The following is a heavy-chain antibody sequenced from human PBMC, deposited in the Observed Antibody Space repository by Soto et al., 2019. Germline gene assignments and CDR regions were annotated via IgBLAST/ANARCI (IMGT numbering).Heavy chain of an antibody. V-gene: IGHV1-69*06. J-gene: IGHJ5*02. CDR1: GGTFSSYA. CDR3: AREFPGYGSSTSCYQFDP. D-gene: IGHD2-2*01. CDR2: IIPIFGTA. Sequence: ASVKVSCKASGGTFSSYAISWVRQAPGQGLEWMGGIIPIFGTANYAQKFQGRVTSTADKSTSTAYMELSSLRSEDTAVYYCAREFPGYGSSTSCYQFDPWGQGTLVTVSS.